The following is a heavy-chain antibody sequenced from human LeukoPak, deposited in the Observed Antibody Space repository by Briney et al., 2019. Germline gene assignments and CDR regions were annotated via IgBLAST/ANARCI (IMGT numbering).Heavy chain of an antibody. CDR1: GGPISSSYF. CDR2: TDYSGTT. D-gene: IGHD2-15*01. CDR3: ARHSGGSYVFAFDI. Sequence: SETLSLTCTVSGGPISSSYFWGWIRQPPGKGLEWIGTTDYSGTTYYNPSLKSRVTISVDTPKNQFSLRVSSVTAPDTAVYYCARHSGGSYVFAFDIWGQGTMFTVSS. V-gene: IGHV4-39*01. J-gene: IGHJ3*02.